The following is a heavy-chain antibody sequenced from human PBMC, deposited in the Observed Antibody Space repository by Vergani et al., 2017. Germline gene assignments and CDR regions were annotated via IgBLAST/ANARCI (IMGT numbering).Heavy chain of an antibody. CDR3: ARERRVVAAMALHY. J-gene: IGHJ4*02. D-gene: IGHD2-15*01. V-gene: IGHV1-2*02. CDR2: INPNSGGT. CDR1: GYPFTGYY. Sequence: QVQLVQSGAEVKKPGASVKVSCKASGYPFTGYYMHWVRQAPGQGLEWMRWINPNSGGTNYAQKFQGRVTMTRDTSISTADMVLSRLRSDDTAVYYCARERRVVAAMALHYWGQGTLVTVSS.